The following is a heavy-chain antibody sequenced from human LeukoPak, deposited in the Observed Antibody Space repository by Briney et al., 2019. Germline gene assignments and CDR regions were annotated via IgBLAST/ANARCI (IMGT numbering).Heavy chain of an antibody. Sequence: SETLSLTCAVYGGSFSGYYWSWIRQPPGKGLEWIGEINHSGRTNYDPSLKSRVTISVDTSKNQFSLKLSSVTAADTAVYYCARQNYGAAPLRYWGQGTLVTVSS. CDR1: GGSFSGYY. D-gene: IGHD4/OR15-4a*01. J-gene: IGHJ4*02. CDR2: INHSGRT. V-gene: IGHV4-34*01. CDR3: ARQNYGAAPLRY.